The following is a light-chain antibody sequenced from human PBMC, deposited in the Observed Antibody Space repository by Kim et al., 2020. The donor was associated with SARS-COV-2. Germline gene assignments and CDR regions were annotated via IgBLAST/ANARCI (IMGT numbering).Light chain of an antibody. J-gene: IGLJ3*02. CDR3: QAWDSGAVV. CDR1: KLGDKF. V-gene: IGLV3-1*01. Sequence: SYELTQPPSVSVSPGQTATFTCSGDKLGDKFAAWYQQKPGQSPVLVIYQDFKRPSGIPERFSGSNSGNTATLTISGTQAMDEADYYCQAWDSGAVVFGGGTQLTVL. CDR2: QDF.